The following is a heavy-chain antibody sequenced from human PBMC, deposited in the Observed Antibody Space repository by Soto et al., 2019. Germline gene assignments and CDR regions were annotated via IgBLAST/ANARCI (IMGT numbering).Heavy chain of an antibody. CDR3: AKNDVTNWNEVSVYFDY. Sequence: GGSLRLSCAASGFTFDDYAMHWVRQAPGKGLEWVSGISWNSGSIGYADSVKGRFTISRDNAKNSLYLQMNSLRAEDTALYYCAKNDVTNWNEVSVYFDYWGQGTLVTVSS. D-gene: IGHD1-20*01. V-gene: IGHV3-9*01. CDR1: GFTFDDYA. CDR2: ISWNSGSI. J-gene: IGHJ4*02.